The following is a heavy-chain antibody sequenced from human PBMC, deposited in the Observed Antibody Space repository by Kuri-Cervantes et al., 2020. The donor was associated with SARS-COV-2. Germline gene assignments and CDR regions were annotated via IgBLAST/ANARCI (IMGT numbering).Heavy chain of an antibody. V-gene: IGHV4-34*01. J-gene: IGHJ3*02. CDR1: GGSISSYY. CDR2: INHSGST. CDR3: ARVRPYGSGSYRDAFDI. D-gene: IGHD3-10*01. Sequence: ESLKISCTVSGGSISSYYWSWIRQPPGKGLEWIGEINHSGSTNYNPSLKSRVTISVDTSKNQFSLKLSSVTAADTAVYYCARVRPYGSGSYRDAFDIWGQGTMVTVSS.